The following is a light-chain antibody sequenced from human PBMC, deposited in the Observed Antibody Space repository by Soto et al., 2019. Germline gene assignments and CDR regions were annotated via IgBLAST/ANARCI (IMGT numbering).Light chain of an antibody. V-gene: IGKV3-20*01. CDR3: HQYGSSPWT. Sequence: EIVLTQSPGTLSLSPGERATLSCRASQTVSSARLAWFQQKPGQAPRLLIYGASSRAPGIPDRFSGSGSETDFTLTITRLESEDCAVYSCHQYGSSPWTFGKGTKVEIK. CDR2: GAS. J-gene: IGKJ1*01. CDR1: QTVSSAR.